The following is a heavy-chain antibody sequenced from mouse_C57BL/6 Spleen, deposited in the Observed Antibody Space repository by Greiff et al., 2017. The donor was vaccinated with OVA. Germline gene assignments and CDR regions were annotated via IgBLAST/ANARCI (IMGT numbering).Heavy chain of an antibody. CDR3: ARHEDRISSYSNYGAMDY. V-gene: IGHV1-62-2*01. J-gene: IGHJ4*01. Sequence: QVQLKESGAELVKPGASVKLSCKASGYTFTEYTIHWVKQRSGQGLEWIGWFYPGSGSIKYNEKFKDKATLTADKSSSTVYMELSRLTSEDSAVYFCARHEDRISSYSNYGAMDYWGQGTSVTVSS. CDR1: GYTFTEYT. D-gene: IGHD2-5*01. CDR2: FYPGSGSI.